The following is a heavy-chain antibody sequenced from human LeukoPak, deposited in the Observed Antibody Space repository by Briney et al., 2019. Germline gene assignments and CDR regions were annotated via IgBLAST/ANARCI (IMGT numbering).Heavy chain of an antibody. CDR1: GGSIGSYY. V-gene: IGHV4-59*08. Sequence: KPSETLSLTCTVSGGSIGSYYWSWIRQPPGGRLEWIGYIYYSGSTNYNPSLTSRGTISVDTSSNQFSLSLSSVTAADTAVYYCARHPGIQTAFDFWGQGTLVTVSS. CDR2: IYYSGST. D-gene: IGHD2-2*02. CDR3: ARHPGIQTAFDF. J-gene: IGHJ4*02.